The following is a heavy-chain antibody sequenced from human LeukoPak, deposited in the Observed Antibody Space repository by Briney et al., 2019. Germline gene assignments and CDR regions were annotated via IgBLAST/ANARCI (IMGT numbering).Heavy chain of an antibody. J-gene: IGHJ5*02. CDR2: IYSGYSAGST. CDR3: AVSNWMDP. CDR1: GFTVNNNY. Sequence: PGGSLRLSCAASGFTVNNNYMSWVRQAPGKGLEWVSSIYSGYSAGSTYYAGSVKGRFTISRDNAKNTLHLQMDSLTVEDTAVYYCAVSNWMDPWGQGTLVTVSS. V-gene: IGHV3-66*01.